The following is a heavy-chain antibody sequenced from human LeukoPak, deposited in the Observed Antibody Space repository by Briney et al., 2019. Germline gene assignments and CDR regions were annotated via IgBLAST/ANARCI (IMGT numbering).Heavy chain of an antibody. Sequence: PGRSLRLSCTASGFTFNTYAMHWFRQAPGKGLEWVAVLPNDAVNKYYADSVRGRFTISRDNSKNTLHLQMNSLRAEDTAVYYCACTHRNHDILSGYFGYWGQGTLLTVSS. J-gene: IGHJ4*02. CDR1: GFTFNTYA. CDR3: ACTHRNHDILSGYFGY. CDR2: LPNDAVNK. D-gene: IGHD3-9*01. V-gene: IGHV3-30*04.